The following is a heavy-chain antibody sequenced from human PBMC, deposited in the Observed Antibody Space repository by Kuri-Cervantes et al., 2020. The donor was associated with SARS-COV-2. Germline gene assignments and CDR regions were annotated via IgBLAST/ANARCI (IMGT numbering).Heavy chain of an antibody. CDR1: GASLSSADFY. Sequence: LSCTVSGASLSSADFYWSWIRQPPGKGLEWIGYIYFSGTTNYNPSLKSRVTISVDTSKNQFSLKLSSVTAADTAVYYCARSKGSGWFGFDPSMDVWGQGTTVTVSS. CDR2: IYFSGTT. D-gene: IGHD6-19*01. CDR3: ARSKGSGWFGFDPSMDV. V-gene: IGHV4-61*08. J-gene: IGHJ6*02.